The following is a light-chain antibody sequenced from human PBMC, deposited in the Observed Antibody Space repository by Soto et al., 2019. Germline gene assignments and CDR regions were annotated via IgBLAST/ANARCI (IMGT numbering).Light chain of an antibody. V-gene: IGKV1-39*01. CDR3: LQDYNYPLT. CDR2: AAS. J-gene: IGKJ4*01. Sequence: DIQMTHSPSSLSASVGDRVTITCRASQNIVSFLTWYQQKPGKAPKVLIYAASSLQSGVPSRFSGSGSGTEFTLTISSLQPDDFATYYCLQDYNYPLTFGGGTKVDIK. CDR1: QNIVSF.